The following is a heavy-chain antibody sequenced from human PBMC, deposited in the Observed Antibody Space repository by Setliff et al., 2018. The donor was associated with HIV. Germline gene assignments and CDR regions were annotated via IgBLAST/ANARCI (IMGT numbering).Heavy chain of an antibody. CDR1: GGSISSSSYY. CDR3: ARGTAPRRGTNYGGNYPLDY. J-gene: IGHJ4*02. V-gene: IGHV4-39*07. D-gene: IGHD4-17*01. CDR2: IYHSGST. Sequence: SETLSLTCTVSGGSISSSSYYWGWIRQPPGKGPEWLGSIYHSGSTYYNPSLKSRVTISIDTSKNQFSLKLSSVTAADTAVYFCARGTAPRRGTNYGGNYPLDYWGQGSLVTVSS.